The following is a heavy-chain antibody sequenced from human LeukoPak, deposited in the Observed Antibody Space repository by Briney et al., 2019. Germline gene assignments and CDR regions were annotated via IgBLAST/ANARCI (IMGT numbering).Heavy chain of an antibody. V-gene: IGHV4-4*07. Sequence: KPSETLSLTCTVSGGSISSYYWSWIRQPAGKGLEWIGRIYTSGSTNYNPSLKSRVTMSVDTSKNQFSLNLSSVTAADTAVYYCARDSSRSVVVPADDAFDIWGQGTMVTVSS. J-gene: IGHJ3*02. CDR3: ARDSSRSVVVPADDAFDI. D-gene: IGHD2-21*02. CDR2: IYTSGST. CDR1: GGSISSYY.